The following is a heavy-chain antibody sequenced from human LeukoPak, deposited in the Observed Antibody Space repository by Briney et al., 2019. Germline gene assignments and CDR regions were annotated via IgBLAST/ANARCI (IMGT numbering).Heavy chain of an antibody. J-gene: IGHJ4*02. V-gene: IGHV4-39*01. CDR2: IHYSGTT. Sequence: PSETLSLTCTVSGGAITSISFYWGWIRQPPGKGLEWIGNIHYSGTTYYNPSLKSRVTISVDTSKNQFSLKLNSVTAADTAVYYCVRRVSGDVELFNYFDYWGQGTLVTVSS. CDR3: VRRVSGDVELFNYFDY. D-gene: IGHD2-21*02. CDR1: GGAITSISFY.